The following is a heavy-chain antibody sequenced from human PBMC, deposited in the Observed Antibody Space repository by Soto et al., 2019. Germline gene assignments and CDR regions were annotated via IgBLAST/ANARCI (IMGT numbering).Heavy chain of an antibody. J-gene: IGHJ5*02. CDR3: AKDRTFGVVNSWFDP. CDR1: GFTFSSYA. D-gene: IGHD3-3*01. Sequence: PXGSLRLSCAAAGFTFSSYAMSWVRQAPGKGLEWVSAISGSGGSTYYVDSVKGRFTISRDNSKNTLYLQMNSLRAEDTAVYYCAKDRTFGVVNSWFDPWGQGNLVTVSS. CDR2: ISGSGGST. V-gene: IGHV3-23*01.